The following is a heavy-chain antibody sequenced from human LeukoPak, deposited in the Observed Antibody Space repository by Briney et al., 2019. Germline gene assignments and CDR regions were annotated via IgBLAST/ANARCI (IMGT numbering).Heavy chain of an antibody. CDR2: IKPNSGGT. V-gene: IGHV1-2*02. Sequence: GASVKVSCKASGYTFTGYYMHWVRQAPRQGLEWMGWIKPNSGGTSYAQKFQGRVTMTRDTSITTAYMELSRVRSDDTAVYFCARSDSEGATNGYYWGPGTLVTVSS. CDR1: GYTFTGYY. D-gene: IGHD1-26*01. J-gene: IGHJ4*02. CDR3: ARSDSEGATNGYY.